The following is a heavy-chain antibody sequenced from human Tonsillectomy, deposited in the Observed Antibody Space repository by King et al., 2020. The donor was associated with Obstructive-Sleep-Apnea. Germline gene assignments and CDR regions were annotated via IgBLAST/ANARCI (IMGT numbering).Heavy chain of an antibody. CDR1: GFTLSPYA. CDR2: ISDDGSNK. J-gene: IGHJ6*02. V-gene: IGHV3-30*04. CDR3: ARVGQGIDYYYYGMDV. D-gene: IGHD2-21*01. Sequence: QVQLVESGGGVVQPGRSLRLSCAASGFTLSPYAMDWVRQAPGKGLEWVAVISDDGSNKYYAASVKGRFTISRDNSKNTLYLQMNSLRAEDTAVYYCARVGQGIDYYYYGMDVWGQGTTVTVSS.